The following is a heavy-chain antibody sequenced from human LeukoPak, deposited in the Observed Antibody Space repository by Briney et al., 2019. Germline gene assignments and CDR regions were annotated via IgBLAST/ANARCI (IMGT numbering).Heavy chain of an antibody. CDR2: INQDGPVE. V-gene: IGHV3-7*04. Sequence: GGSLRLSCAASGCTISNYWMNWVRQAPGEGLEWVANINQDGPVEHYVDSVKGRFTISRDNAKNSLYLQMNTLRAEDTAVYYCARDCCASGSLDYWGQGALVTVSS. CDR3: ARDCCASGSLDY. CDR1: GCTISNYW. J-gene: IGHJ4*02. D-gene: IGHD3-10*01.